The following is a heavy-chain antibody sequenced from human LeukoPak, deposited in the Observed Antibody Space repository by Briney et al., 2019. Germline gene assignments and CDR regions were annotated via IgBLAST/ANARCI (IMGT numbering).Heavy chain of an antibody. CDR3: ASISSGWHGVDY. CDR1: GYTFTSYY. Sequence: GGSLRLSCAASGYTFTSYYMHWVRQAPGQGLEWMGGIIPIFGTANYAQKFQGRVTITTDESTSTAYMELSSLRSEDTAVYYCASISSGWHGVDYWGQGTLVTVSS. J-gene: IGHJ4*02. V-gene: IGHV1-69*05. CDR2: IIPIFGTA. D-gene: IGHD6-19*01.